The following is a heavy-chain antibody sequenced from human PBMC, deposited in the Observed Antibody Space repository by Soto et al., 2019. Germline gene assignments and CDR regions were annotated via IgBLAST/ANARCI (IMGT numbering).Heavy chain of an antibody. J-gene: IGHJ4*02. CDR1: GFTFSSYG. D-gene: IGHD3-3*01. V-gene: IGHV3-33*01. CDR2: IWYDGSNK. Sequence: GGSLRLSCPASGFTFSSYGMHWVRQAPGKGLEWVAVIWYDGSNKYYADSVKGRFTISRDNSKNTLYLQMNSLRAEDTAVYYCARGPLSITIFGVVNLFDCWGQGTLVTVSS. CDR3: ARGPLSITIFGVVNLFDC.